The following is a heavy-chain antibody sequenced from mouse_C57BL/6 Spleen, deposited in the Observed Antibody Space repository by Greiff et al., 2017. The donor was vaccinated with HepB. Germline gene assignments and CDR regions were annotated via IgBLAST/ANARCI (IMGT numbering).Heavy chain of an antibody. V-gene: IGHV3-6*01. CDR1: GYSITSGYY. Sequence: VQLVESGPGLVKPSQSLSLTCSVTGYSITSGYYWNWIRQFPGNKLEWMGYISYDGSNNYNPSLKNRIPITRDTSKNQFFLKLNSVTTEDTATYYCASEGYYGSSYNYWGQGTTLTVSS. D-gene: IGHD1-1*01. CDR3: ASEGYYGSSYNY. J-gene: IGHJ2*01. CDR2: ISYDGSN.